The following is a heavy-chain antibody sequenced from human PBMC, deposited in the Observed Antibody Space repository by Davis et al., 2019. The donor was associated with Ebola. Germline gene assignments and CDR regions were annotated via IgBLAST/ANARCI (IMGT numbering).Heavy chain of an antibody. D-gene: IGHD1-7*01. V-gene: IGHV4-59*01. Sequence: PSETLSLTCTVSGGSISSYYWSWIRQPPGKGLEWIGYIYYSGSTNYTPSLKSRVTISVDTSKNQFSLKLSSVTAADTAVYYCARDATGTNWDWGQGTLVTVSS. CDR1: GGSISSYY. CDR3: ARDATGTNWD. J-gene: IGHJ4*02. CDR2: IYYSGST.